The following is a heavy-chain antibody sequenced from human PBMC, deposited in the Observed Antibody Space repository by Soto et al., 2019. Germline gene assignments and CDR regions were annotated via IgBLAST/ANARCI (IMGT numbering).Heavy chain of an antibody. V-gene: IGHV3-33*06. J-gene: IGHJ4*02. CDR2: IWYDGSNK. D-gene: IGHD3-22*01. CDR1: GFTFSSYG. CDR3: AKDRRSIDSSGYYYDFDY. Sequence: PGGSLRLSCAASGFTFSSYGMHWVRQAPGKGLEWVAVIWYDGSNKYYADSVKGRFTISRDNSKNTLYLQMNSLRAEDTAVYYCAKDRRSIDSSGYYYDFDYWGQGTLVTVSS.